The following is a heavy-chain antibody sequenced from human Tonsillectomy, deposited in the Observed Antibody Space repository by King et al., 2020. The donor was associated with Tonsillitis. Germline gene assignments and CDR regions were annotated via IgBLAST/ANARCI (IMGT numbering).Heavy chain of an antibody. J-gene: IGHJ4*02. CDR2: INPTGGST. V-gene: IGHV1-46*01. D-gene: IGHD3-22*01. Sequence: VQLVESGAEVKKPGASVKVSCTASGYTFTSYSMHWVRQAPGQGLEWMGLINPTGGSTNYGQEFQGRVTMTRDTSTSTVYMELSSLRSEDTAVYYCARVGGITVIDDFDYWGQGTLVTVSS. CDR1: GYTFTSYS. CDR3: ARVGGITVIDDFDY.